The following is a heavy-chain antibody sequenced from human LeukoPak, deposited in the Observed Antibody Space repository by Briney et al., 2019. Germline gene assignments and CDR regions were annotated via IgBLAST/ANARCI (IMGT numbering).Heavy chain of an antibody. V-gene: IGHV1-8*03. D-gene: IGHD2-21*01. CDR2: MNPNSGNT. CDR1: GYTFTSYD. Sequence: ASVKVSCKASGYTFTSYDINWVRQATGQGLEWMGWMNPNSGNTGYAQKFQGRVTITRNTSISTAYMELSGLISEDTAVYYCASASYSGDYYYYSMDVWGKGTTVTVSS. CDR3: ASASYSGDYYYYSMDV. J-gene: IGHJ6*03.